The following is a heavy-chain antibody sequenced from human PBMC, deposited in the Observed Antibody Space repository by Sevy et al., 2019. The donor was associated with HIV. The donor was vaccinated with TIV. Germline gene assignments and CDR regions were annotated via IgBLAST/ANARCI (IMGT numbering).Heavy chain of an antibody. V-gene: IGHV6-1*01. CDR3: ARRKDNAIDV. J-gene: IGHJ6*02. CDR1: GDSVSSNSAA. Sequence: QSQTLSLTCAISGDSVSSNSAAWNWIRQSPSRGLEWLGWTYYRSMWYYDYAGSVKSRISINPDTSKNQFSLQLNSVTPEDTAVYYCARRKDNAIDVWGQGTTVTVSS. D-gene: IGHD2-8*01. CDR2: TYYRSMWYY.